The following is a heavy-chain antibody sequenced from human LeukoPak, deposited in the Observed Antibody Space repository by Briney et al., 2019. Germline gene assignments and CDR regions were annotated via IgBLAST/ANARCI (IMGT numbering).Heavy chain of an antibody. CDR1: GGTFSSYA. CDR3: ATGERITMVRGVIAPPFDY. J-gene: IGHJ4*02. Sequence: SVKVSCKASGGTFSSYAISWVRQAPGQGLEWMGGIIAIFGTANYAQKFQGRVTITADESTSTAYLELSSLRSEDTAVYYCATGERITMVRGVIAPPFDYWGQGTLVTVSS. V-gene: IGHV1-69*01. CDR2: IIAIFGTA. D-gene: IGHD3-10*01.